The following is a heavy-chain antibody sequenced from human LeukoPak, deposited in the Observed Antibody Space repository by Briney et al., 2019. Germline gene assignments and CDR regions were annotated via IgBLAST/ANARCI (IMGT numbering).Heavy chain of an antibody. Sequence: SETLSLTCTVSGGSISSSSYYWGWIRQPPGKGLEWIGSIYYSGSTYYNPSLKSRVTISVDTSKNQFSLKLSSVTAADTAVYYCARHARWGDRFDPWGQGTLVTVSS. CDR2: IYYSGST. CDR3: ARHARWGDRFDP. CDR1: GGSISSSSYY. V-gene: IGHV4-39*01. J-gene: IGHJ5*02. D-gene: IGHD2-21*02.